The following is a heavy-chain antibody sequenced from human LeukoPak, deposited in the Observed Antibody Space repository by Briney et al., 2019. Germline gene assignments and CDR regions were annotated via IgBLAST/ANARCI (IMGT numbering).Heavy chain of an antibody. J-gene: IGHJ4*02. V-gene: IGHV4-34*01. D-gene: IGHD3-10*01. CDR3: ARARGGSGSYYELNFDY. CDR1: GGSFSGYY. CDR2: INHSGST. Sequence: PSETLSLTCAVYGGSFSGYYRSWIRQPPGKGLEWIGEINHSGSTNYNPSLKSRVTISVDTSKNQFSLKLSSVTAADTAVYYCARARGGSGSYYELNFDYWGQGTLVTVSS.